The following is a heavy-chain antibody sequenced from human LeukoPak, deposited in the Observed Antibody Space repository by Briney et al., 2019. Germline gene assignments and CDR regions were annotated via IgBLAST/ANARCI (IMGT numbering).Heavy chain of an antibody. CDR2: IYYSGST. CDR1: GGSISSYY. CDR3: ASHDLIAAAHGN. D-gene: IGHD6-13*01. V-gene: IGHV4-59*01. J-gene: IGHJ4*02. Sequence: SETLSLTCTVSGGSISSYYWSWIRQPPGKGLEWIGYIYYSGSTNYNPSLKSRVTISVDTSKNQFSLKLSSVTAADTAVYYCASHDLIAAAHGNWGQGTLVTVSS.